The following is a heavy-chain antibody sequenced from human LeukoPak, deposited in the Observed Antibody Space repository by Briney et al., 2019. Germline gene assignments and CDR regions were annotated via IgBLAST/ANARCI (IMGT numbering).Heavy chain of an antibody. V-gene: IGHV5-51*01. CDR1: GYSFTSYW. CDR2: IYPGDSDT. D-gene: IGHD3-22*01. J-gene: IGHJ5*02. Sequence: GESLKISCKGSGYSFTSYWIGWVRQMPGKGLEWMGIIYPGDSDTRYSPSFQGQVTISADKSISTAYLQWSSLKASDTAMYYCARPKESYYDSSGYSPGWFDPWGQGTLVTVSS. CDR3: ARPKESYYDSSGYSPGWFDP.